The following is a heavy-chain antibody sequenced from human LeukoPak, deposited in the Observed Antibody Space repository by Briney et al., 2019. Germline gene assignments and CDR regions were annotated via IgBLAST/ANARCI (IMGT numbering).Heavy chain of an antibody. CDR2: IYYSGST. CDR1: GGSISSYY. V-gene: IGHV4-59*01. Sequence: SETLSLTCTVSGGSISSYYWSWIRQPPGKGLEWIGYIYYSGSTNYNPSLKSRVTISVDTTKNQFSLKLSSVTAADTAVYYCARESRRYYYDSSGYYYNDYWGQGTLVTVSS. D-gene: IGHD3-22*01. CDR3: ARESRRYYYDSSGYYYNDY. J-gene: IGHJ4*02.